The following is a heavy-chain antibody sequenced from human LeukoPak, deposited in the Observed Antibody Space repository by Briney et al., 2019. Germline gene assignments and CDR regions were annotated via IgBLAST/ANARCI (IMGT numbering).Heavy chain of an antibody. D-gene: IGHD2-15*01. Sequence: PGGTLSLTCTVSGGSISRINWWNWVRQPPGRGLELIGEIYHTGSTNYNPSLRSRLTISVDKPRNQFSLRLSSVTAAKTAVYYSVAYCSGGNCLDYWGQGTLVTVSS. V-gene: IGHV4-4*02. J-gene: IGHJ4*02. CDR3: VAYCSGGNCLDY. CDR2: IYHTGST. CDR1: GGSISRINW.